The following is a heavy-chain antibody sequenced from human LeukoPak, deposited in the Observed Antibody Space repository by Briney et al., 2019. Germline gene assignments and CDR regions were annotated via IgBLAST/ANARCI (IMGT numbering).Heavy chain of an antibody. V-gene: IGHV3-23*01. D-gene: IGHD3-22*01. J-gene: IGHJ4*02. CDR3: AKVPVTMIVVVITPEDDY. Sequence: GGSLRLSCEASGFTFSRYWMHWVRQAPGKGLEWVSAISGSGGSTYYADSVKGRFTISRDNSKNTLYLQMNSLRAEDTAVYYCAKVPVTMIVVVITPEDDYWGQGTLVAVSS. CDR1: GFTFSRYW. CDR2: ISGSGGST.